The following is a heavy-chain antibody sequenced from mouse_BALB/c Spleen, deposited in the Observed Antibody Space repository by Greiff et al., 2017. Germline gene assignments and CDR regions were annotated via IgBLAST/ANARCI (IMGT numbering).Heavy chain of an antibody. CDR1: GFTFSSYY. CDR3: ARDGRGAMDY. CDR2: INSNGGST. J-gene: IGHJ4*01. Sequence: EVMLVESGGGLVKLGGSLKLSCAASGFTFSSYYMSWVRQTPEKRLELVAAINSNGGSTYYPDTVKGRFTISRDNAKNTLYLQMSSLKSEDTALYYCARDGRGAMDYWGQGTSVTVSS. V-gene: IGHV5-6-2*01.